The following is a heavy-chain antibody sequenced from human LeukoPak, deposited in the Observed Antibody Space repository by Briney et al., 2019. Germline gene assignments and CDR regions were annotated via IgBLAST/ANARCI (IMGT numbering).Heavy chain of an antibody. Sequence: SETLSLTCTVSGSSISSGYYWGWIRQPQGKGLEWIGAIYNSGSTYYNTSLKSRVAISVDTSKNQFSLKLSSVTAADTAVYYCARGSGSSSGWFDPWGQGTLVTVSS. J-gene: IGHJ5*02. V-gene: IGHV4-38-2*02. D-gene: IGHD6-6*01. CDR2: IYNSGST. CDR3: ARGSGSSSGWFDP. CDR1: GSSISSGYY.